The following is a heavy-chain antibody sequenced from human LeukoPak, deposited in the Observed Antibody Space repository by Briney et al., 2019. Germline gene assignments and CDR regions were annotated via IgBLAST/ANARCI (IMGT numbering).Heavy chain of an antibody. CDR2: IYDSANT. CDR1: GGSISSYY. J-gene: IGHJ4*02. D-gene: IGHD3-22*01. CDR3: ARDKDLYDSRGFALGY. V-gene: IGHV4-59*01. Sequence: SETLSLTCTVSGGSISSYYWSCLRQPPGKGPEWIGYIYDSANTKYNPSLKSRVTISVDTPKNQFSLRLVSVTAADTAVYYCARDKDLYDSRGFALGYWGRGTLVTVSS.